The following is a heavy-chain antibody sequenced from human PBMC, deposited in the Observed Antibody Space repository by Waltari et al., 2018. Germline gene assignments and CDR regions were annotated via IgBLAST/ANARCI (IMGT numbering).Heavy chain of an antibody. Sequence: EVQLVESGGGLVKPGGSLRLSCPASGFTSNTLTLNWFRQAPGNGLEWVSSISSTSSYIYYADSVKGRFTISRDNAKNSLYLQMNSLRGEDTAVYYCAKDRISTSYYYYYHMDVWGQGTTVTVSS. CDR3: AKDRISTSYYYYYHMDV. D-gene: IGHD3-16*01. CDR1: GFTSNTLT. V-gene: IGHV3-21*01. CDR2: ISSTSSYI. J-gene: IGHJ6*02.